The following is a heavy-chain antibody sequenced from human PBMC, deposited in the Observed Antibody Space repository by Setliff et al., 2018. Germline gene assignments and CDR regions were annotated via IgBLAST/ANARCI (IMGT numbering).Heavy chain of an antibody. CDR2: LHTSGAT. V-gene: IGHV4-61*02. J-gene: IGHJ4*02. CDR1: GGSISSGSYH. Sequence: LSLTCALSGGSISSGSYHWSWIRQPAGQGLEWVGRLHTSGATHYSPSFTSRINSSVDLSRNHFSLRLSSVTAADTAVYYCARESRSRFGDVLDILASWGQGTLVTVSS. CDR3: ARESRSRFGDVLDILAS. D-gene: IGHD3-10*01.